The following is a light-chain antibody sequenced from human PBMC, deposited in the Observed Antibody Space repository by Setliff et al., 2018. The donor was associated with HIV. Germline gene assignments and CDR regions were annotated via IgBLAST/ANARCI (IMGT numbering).Light chain of an antibody. CDR3: SSYTASSTLV. CDR2: DVS. V-gene: IGLV2-14*03. Sequence: QSVLTQPASVPGSPGQSIIISCTGTSSDIGDYNYVSWYQQHPGKAPQLLIYDVSQRPSGVSDRFSGSKSGITASLTISGLQPEDESDYYCSSYTASSTLVFGGGTKVTVL. CDR1: SSDIGDYNY. J-gene: IGLJ3*02.